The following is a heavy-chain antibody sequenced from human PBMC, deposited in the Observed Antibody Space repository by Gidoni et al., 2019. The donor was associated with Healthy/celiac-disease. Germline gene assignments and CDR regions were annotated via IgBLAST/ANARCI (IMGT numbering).Heavy chain of an antibody. CDR3: ARGGTVDKEGWLDYYFDY. J-gene: IGHJ4*02. CDR2: INHSGST. D-gene: IGHD6-19*01. CDR1: AGSFSGYY. Sequence: QVQLQQWGAGLLKPSETLSLTCAVYAGSFSGYYWSWIRQPPGKGLECIGEINHSGSTNYNPSLKSRVTISVDTSKNQFSLKLSSVTAADTAVYYCARGGTVDKEGWLDYYFDYWGQGTLVTVSS. V-gene: IGHV4-34*01.